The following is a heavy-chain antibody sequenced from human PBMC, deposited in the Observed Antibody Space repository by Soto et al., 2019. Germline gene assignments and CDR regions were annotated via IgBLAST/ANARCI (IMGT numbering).Heavy chain of an antibody. J-gene: IGHJ6*02. Sequence: ASVKVSCKASGYTFTGDYMHWVRQAPGQGLEWMGWINPNSGGTNYAQKFQGRVTMTRDTSISTAYMELSRLRSDDTAVYYCARAGGYYDILTGYSYYYYGMDVWGQGTTVTVSS. V-gene: IGHV1-2*02. CDR2: INPNSGGT. D-gene: IGHD3-9*01. CDR1: GYTFTGDY. CDR3: ARAGGYYDILTGYSYYYYGMDV.